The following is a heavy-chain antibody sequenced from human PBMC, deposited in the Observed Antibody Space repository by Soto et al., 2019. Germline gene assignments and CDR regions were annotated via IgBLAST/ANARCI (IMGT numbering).Heavy chain of an antibody. CDR2: TRNKANSYTT. V-gene: IGHV3-72*01. J-gene: IGHJ6*03. CDR1: GFTFSDHY. Sequence: GGSLRLSCAASGFTFSDHYMDWVRQAPGKGLEWVGRTRNKANSYTTEYAASVKGRFTISRDDSKNSLYLQMNSLKTEDTAVYYCARGALSVLMVYAMDYYYMDVWGKGTTVTVSS. CDR3: ARGALSVLMVYAMDYYYMDV. D-gene: IGHD2-8*01.